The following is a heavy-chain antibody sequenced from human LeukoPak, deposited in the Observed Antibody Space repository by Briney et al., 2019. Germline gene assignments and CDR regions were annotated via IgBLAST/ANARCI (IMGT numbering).Heavy chain of an antibody. Sequence: PGGSLRLSCAASGFTFSSYAMSWVHQAPGKGLEWVSAISGSGGSTYYADSVKGRFTISRDNAKNSLYLQMNSLRAEDTAVYYCARGLGSRGGGPWYFDYWGQGTLVTVSS. CDR3: ARGLGSRGGGPWYFDY. J-gene: IGHJ4*02. CDR2: ISGSGGST. CDR1: GFTFSSYA. D-gene: IGHD3-10*01. V-gene: IGHV3-23*01.